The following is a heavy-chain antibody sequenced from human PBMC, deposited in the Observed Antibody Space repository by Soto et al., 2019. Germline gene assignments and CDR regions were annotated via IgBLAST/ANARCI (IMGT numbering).Heavy chain of an antibody. J-gene: IGHJ4*02. D-gene: IGHD2-21*01. CDR3: AIGGDCHSCPFDY. CDR1: GFSVSGNY. Sequence: GGSLRLSCAASGFSVSGNYMSWVRQAPGKGLEWVSVIYSDGTTYYADSVKGRVTISSDNSNNTLNLQMNTLRAEDTAVYYCAIGGDCHSCPFDYWGQGTLVTVSS. V-gene: IGHV3-66*01. CDR2: IYSDGTT.